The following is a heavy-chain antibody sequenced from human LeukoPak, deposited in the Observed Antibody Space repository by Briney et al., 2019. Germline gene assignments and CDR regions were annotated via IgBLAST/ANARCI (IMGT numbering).Heavy chain of an antibody. CDR3: AKPMVRGVIIKSGYFQH. Sequence: GGSLRLSCAASGFIFRSYAMSWVREAPGKGMEWVSAISGSGGSTYYADSVKGRFTISRDNSKNTLYLQMNSLRAEDTAVYYCAKPMVRGVIIKSGYFQHWGQGTLVTVSS. D-gene: IGHD3-10*01. CDR1: GFIFRSYA. CDR2: ISGSGGST. V-gene: IGHV3-23*01. J-gene: IGHJ1*01.